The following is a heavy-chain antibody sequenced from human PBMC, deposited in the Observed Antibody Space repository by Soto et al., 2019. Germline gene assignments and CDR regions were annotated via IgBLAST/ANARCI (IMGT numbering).Heavy chain of an antibody. CDR2: VYYRGTT. J-gene: IGHJ4*02. V-gene: IGHV4-39*01. Sequence: QLQLQESGRGLVKPSETLSLTCTVSGVSISSNNYYWGWIRQPPGKGLEWIGNVYYRGTTYYNPSLKGRVTISVDTSKNQSALKLSSVTAADTAVFLCVRHQRYSSGWYIDYWGQGTLVTASS. CDR3: VRHQRYSSGWYIDY. CDR1: GVSISSNNYY. D-gene: IGHD6-19*01.